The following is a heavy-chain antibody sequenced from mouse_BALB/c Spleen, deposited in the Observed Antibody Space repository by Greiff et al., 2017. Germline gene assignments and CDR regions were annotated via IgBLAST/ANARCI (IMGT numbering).Heavy chain of an antibody. V-gene: IGHV10-1*02. Sequence: EVKLVESGGGLVQPKGSLKLSCAASGFTFNTYAMNWVRQAPGKGLEWVARIRSKSNNYATYYADSVKDRFTISRDDSQSMLYLQMNNLKTEDTAMYYCVRHEKAYWGQGTLVTVSA. J-gene: IGHJ3*01. CDR2: IRSKSNNYAT. CDR1: GFTFNTYA. CDR3: VRHEKAY.